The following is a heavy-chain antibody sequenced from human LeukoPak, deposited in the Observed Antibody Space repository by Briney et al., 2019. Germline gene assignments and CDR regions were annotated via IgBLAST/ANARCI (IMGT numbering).Heavy chain of an antibody. CDR3: ARHATYYYDSSGYFHFDY. V-gene: IGHV4-59*08. D-gene: IGHD3-22*01. CDR1: GGSISSYY. CDR2: IYYSGST. Sequence: SETLSLACTVSGGSISSYYWSWIRQPPGKGLEWIGYIYYSGSTNYNPSLKSRVTISVDTSKNQFSLKLSSVTAADTAVYYCARHATYYYDSSGYFHFDYWGQGTLVTVSS. J-gene: IGHJ4*02.